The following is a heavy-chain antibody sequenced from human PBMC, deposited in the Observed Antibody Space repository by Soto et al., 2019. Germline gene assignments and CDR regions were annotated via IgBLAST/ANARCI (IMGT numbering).Heavy chain of an antibody. J-gene: IGHJ4*02. Sequence: QVQLQQWGAGLLKPSETLSLTCAVYGGSFSGYCWSWIRQPPGKGLEWIGEINHSGSTNYNPSLKSRVTISVDTSKNQFSLKLSSVTAADTAVYYCARDYYDSSGPSGVWGQGTLVTVSS. V-gene: IGHV4-34*01. CDR2: INHSGST. D-gene: IGHD3-22*01. CDR1: GGSFSGYC. CDR3: ARDYYDSSGPSGV.